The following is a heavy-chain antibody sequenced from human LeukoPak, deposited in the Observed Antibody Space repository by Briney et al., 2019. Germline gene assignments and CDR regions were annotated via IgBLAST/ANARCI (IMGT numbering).Heavy chain of an antibody. CDR2: ISGSGGST. J-gene: IGHJ4*02. CDR3: AKGYYGSGTHYRDYFDY. D-gene: IGHD3-10*01. V-gene: IGHV3-23*01. CDR1: GFTFSSYA. Sequence: PGGSLRLSCAASGFTFSSYAMSWVRQAPGKGLEWVSAISGSGGSTYYADSVKGRFTISRDNSKNTLYLQMNSLRAEDTAVYYCAKGYYGSGTHYRDYFDYWGQGTLVTVSS.